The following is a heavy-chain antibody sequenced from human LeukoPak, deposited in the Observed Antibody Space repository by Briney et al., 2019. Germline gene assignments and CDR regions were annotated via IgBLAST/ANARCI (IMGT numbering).Heavy chain of an antibody. CDR1: GGSFSGYY. CDR3: ARHGYSYYMDV. D-gene: IGHD6-13*01. CDR2: INHSGST. J-gene: IGHJ6*03. Sequence: SETLSLTCAVYGGSFSGYYWSWIRQPPGKGLEWIGEINHSGSTNYNPSLKSRVTISVDTSKNQFSLKLSSVTAADTAVYYCARHGYSYYMDVWGKGTTVTISS. V-gene: IGHV4-34*01.